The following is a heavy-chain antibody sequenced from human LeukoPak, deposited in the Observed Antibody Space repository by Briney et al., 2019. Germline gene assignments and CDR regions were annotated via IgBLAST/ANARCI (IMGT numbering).Heavy chain of an antibody. CDR1: GGSISSSSYY. CDR2: IYYSGDA. D-gene: IGHD6-19*01. J-gene: IGHJ6*03. V-gene: IGHV4-39*01. CDR3: ARHQWHYYYYMGV. Sequence: SETLSLTCTVSGGSISSSSYYWGWIRQPPGKGLEWIGSIYYSGDAYYNPSLKSRRVTISVDTSKNQFSLRLSSVTAADTAVYYCARHQWHYYYYMGVWGKGSTVTVSS.